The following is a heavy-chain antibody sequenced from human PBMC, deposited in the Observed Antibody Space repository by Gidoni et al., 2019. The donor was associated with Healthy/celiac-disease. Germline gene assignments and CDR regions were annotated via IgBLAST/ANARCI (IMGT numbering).Heavy chain of an antibody. V-gene: IGHV1-69*04. Sequence: QVQLVQSGAEVKKPGSSVKVSCKASGGTFSSYAISWVRQAPGQGLEWMGRIIPILGIANYAQKFQGRVTITADKSTSTAYMELSSLRSEDTAVYYCASVRDTAMVTSTLVDYWGQGTLVTVSS. CDR1: GGTFSSYA. J-gene: IGHJ4*02. CDR2: IIPILGIA. D-gene: IGHD5-18*01. CDR3: ASVRDTAMVTSTLVDY.